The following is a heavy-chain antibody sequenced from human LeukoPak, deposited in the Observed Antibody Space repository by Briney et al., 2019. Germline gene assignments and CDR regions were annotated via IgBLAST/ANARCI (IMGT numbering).Heavy chain of an antibody. CDR3: AIQNFLEWQDAFDI. Sequence: SETLSLTCAVYGGSFSGYYWSWIRQPPGKGLEWIGEINHSGSTNYNLSLKSRVTISVDTSKNQFSLKLSSVTAADTAVYYCAIQNFLEWQDAFDIWGQGTMVTVSS. CDR2: INHSGST. CDR1: GGSFSGYY. D-gene: IGHD3-3*01. V-gene: IGHV4-34*01. J-gene: IGHJ3*02.